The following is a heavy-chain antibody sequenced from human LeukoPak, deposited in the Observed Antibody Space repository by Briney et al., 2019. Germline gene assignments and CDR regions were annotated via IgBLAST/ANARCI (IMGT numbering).Heavy chain of an antibody. J-gene: IGHJ4*02. CDR2: ISAYNGNI. Sequence: ASVKVSCKASGYTFSSYGISWVRQAPGQGLEWMGWISAYNGNIKCAQKFQGRVTMTTDTSTSTAYMELRSLRSDDTAMYFCARDDLDCSGGTCYPDDFWGQGTLVTVSS. CDR1: GYTFSSYG. V-gene: IGHV1-18*01. D-gene: IGHD2-15*01. CDR3: ARDDLDCSGGTCYPDDF.